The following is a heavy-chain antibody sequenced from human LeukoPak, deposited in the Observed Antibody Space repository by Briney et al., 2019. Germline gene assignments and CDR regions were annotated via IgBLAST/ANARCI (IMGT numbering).Heavy chain of an antibody. D-gene: IGHD6-13*01. CDR3: AKGLHSSSWNGAFDI. CDR2: IRYDGSNK. J-gene: IGHJ3*02. CDR1: GFTFSSYW. Sequence: GGSLRLSCAASGFTFSSYWMSWVRQAPGKGLEWVAFIRYDGSNKYYADSVKGRFTIPRDNSENTLYMQMNSLRVEDTAVYYCAKGLHSSSWNGAFDIWGQGTTVTVSS. V-gene: IGHV3-30*02.